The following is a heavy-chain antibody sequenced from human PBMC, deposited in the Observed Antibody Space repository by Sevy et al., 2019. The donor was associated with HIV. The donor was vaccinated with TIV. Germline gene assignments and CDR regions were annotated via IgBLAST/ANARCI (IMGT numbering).Heavy chain of an antibody. D-gene: IGHD2-2*01. V-gene: IGHV3-30*04. J-gene: IGHJ4*02. CDR1: GFTFSSYA. Sequence: GGSLRLSCAASGFTFSSYAMHWVRQAPGKGLEWVAVISYDGSNKYYADSVKGRFTISRDNSKNTLYLQMNSLRAEDTAGYYCARDSESTSCDHDYWGQGTLVTVSS. CDR3: ARDSESTSCDHDY. CDR2: ISYDGSNK.